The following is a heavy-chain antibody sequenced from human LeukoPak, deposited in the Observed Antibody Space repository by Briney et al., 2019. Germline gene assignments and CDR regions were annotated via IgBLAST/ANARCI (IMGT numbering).Heavy chain of an antibody. V-gene: IGHV3-7*01. Sequence: PGGSLRLSCAASGFTFSTYWMSWVRQAPGKGLEWVANINQDGGEKYYVDSVKGRFTISRDNAKNSLYLQMNSLRAEDTAVYFCARASTPYPSSYYSPFDYWGQGTLVTGSP. J-gene: IGHJ4*02. CDR3: ARASTPYPSSYYSPFDY. CDR2: INQDGGEK. CDR1: GFTFSTYW. D-gene: IGHD3-22*01.